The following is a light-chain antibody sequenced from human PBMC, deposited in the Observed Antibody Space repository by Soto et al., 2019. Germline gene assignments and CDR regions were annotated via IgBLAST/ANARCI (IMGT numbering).Light chain of an antibody. Sequence: EIVLTQSPGTLSLSPEERATLSCRASQSVSSSYLAWYQQKPGQAPRLLIYGASSRATGIPDRFSGSGSETDFTLTISRLEPEDFAVYYCQQNGSSSWTFGQGTKVEIK. CDR3: QQNGSSSWT. J-gene: IGKJ1*01. CDR1: QSVSSSY. CDR2: GAS. V-gene: IGKV3-20*01.